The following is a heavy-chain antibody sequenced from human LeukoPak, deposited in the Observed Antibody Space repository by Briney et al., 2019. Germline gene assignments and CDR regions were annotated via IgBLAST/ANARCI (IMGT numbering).Heavy chain of an antibody. J-gene: IGHJ4*02. D-gene: IGHD6-6*01. V-gene: IGHV1-46*01. CDR1: GYTFTSYG. CDR2: INPSGGST. Sequence: ASVKVSCTTSGYTFTSYGISWVRQAPGQGLEWMGIINPSGGSTSYAQKFQGRVTMTRDTSTSTVYMELSSLRSEDTAVYYCARDGPRIAALGEDFDYWGQGTLVTVSS. CDR3: ARDGPRIAALGEDFDY.